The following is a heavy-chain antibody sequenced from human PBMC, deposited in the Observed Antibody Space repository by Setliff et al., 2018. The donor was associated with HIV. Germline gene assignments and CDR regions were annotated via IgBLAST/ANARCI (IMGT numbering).Heavy chain of an antibody. CDR2: VYSGGSST. J-gene: IGHJ4*02. D-gene: IGHD6-19*01. CDR3: AKSPSLSYSSGWYYFDY. V-gene: IGHV3-23*03. CDR1: GFTFGSYA. Sequence: GGSLRLSCAGSGFTFGSYAMSWVRQAPGKGLEWVSIVYSGGSSTYYADSVKGRFTISRDNSRDTLYLQMNSLRAEDTAVYYCAKSPSLSYSSGWYYFDYWGQGTLVTVSS.